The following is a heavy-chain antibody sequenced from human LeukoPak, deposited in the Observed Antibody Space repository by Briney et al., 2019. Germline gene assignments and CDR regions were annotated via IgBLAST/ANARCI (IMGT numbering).Heavy chain of an antibody. CDR3: ARGVRVGELSTWHYFDY. CDR1: AYTFTAYY. J-gene: IGHJ4*02. D-gene: IGHD3-16*02. V-gene: IGHV1-2*02. CDR2: INPNSGGT. Sequence: ASVKVSCKASAYTFTAYYIHWVRQAPGQGLEWMGWINPNSGGTNYAQNFQGRVTLTRDTSISTAYMELSRLRSDDTAVYFCARGVRVGELSTWHYFDYWGQGTLVTVSS.